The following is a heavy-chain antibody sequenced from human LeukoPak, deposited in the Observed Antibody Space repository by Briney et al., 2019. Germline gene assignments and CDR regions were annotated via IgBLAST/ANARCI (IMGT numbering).Heavy chain of an antibody. CDR1: GGTFSSYA. Sequence: SVKVSCKASGGTFSSYAISWVRQAPGQGLEWMGGIIPIFGTANYAQKFQGRVTITADESTSTAYMELSSLRSEDTAVYYCARDNPFRGVVVVPAASYYYYGMDAWGQGTTVTVSS. CDR3: ARDNPFRGVVVVPAASYYYYGMDA. V-gene: IGHV1-69*13. CDR2: IIPIFGTA. J-gene: IGHJ6*02. D-gene: IGHD2-2*01.